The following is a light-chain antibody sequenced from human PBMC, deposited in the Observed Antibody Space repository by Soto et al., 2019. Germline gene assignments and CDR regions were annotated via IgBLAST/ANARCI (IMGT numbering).Light chain of an antibody. V-gene: IGKV3-15*01. CDR3: QHYNNWPWT. CDR2: GAS. Sequence: VMTQAPATLSVSPGERAILSCRASQSVSSNYLAWYQQKPGQAPRLLIYGASTRATAIPASFSGSGSGTDFTLTISSLQSEDFAVYYCQHYNNWPWTFGQGTKVDNK. CDR1: QSVSSN. J-gene: IGKJ1*01.